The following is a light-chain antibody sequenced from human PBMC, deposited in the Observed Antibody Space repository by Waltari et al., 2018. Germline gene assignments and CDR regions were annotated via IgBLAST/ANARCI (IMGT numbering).Light chain of an antibody. V-gene: IGKV3-20*01. CDR1: QSVSSSY. CDR2: GAS. J-gene: IGKJ1*01. Sequence: EIVLTQSPGTLSLSPGERATLSCRASQSVSSSYLAWYQQKPGQAPRRLIYGASSRATGIPGRFRGSGSGTDFTLTISRLEPEDFAVYYCQQYGSSPRTFGQGTKVEIK. CDR3: QQYGSSPRT.